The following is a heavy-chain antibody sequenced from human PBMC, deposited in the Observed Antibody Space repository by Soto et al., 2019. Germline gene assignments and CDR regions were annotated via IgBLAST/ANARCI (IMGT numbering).Heavy chain of an antibody. CDR2: ISSSSSTI. CDR3: ARDPYSSSFPSNHYYYYYMDV. CDR1: GFTFSSYS. V-gene: IGHV3-48*01. D-gene: IGHD6-6*01. Sequence: EVQLVESGGGLVQPGGSLRLSCAASGFTFSSYSMNWVRQAPGKGLEWVSYISSSSSTIYYADSVKGRFTISRDNAKNSLYLQMNSLRAEDTAVYYCARDPYSSSFPSNHYYYYYMDVWGKGTTVTVSS. J-gene: IGHJ6*03.